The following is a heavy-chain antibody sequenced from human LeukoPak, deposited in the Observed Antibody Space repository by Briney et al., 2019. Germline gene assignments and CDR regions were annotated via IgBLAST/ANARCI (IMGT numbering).Heavy chain of an antibody. V-gene: IGHV1-2*02. CDR2: INPFSGGT. D-gene: IGHD6-13*01. Sequence: ASVKVSCKASGYTFTDYWMHWVRQAPGQGLEWMGWINPFSGGTDYGQTFQGRVTMTRDTSISTAYMELSRLTSDDTAVYYCAREMGAAAGGTRRLDPWGQGTLVTVSS. CDR1: GYTFTDYW. CDR3: AREMGAAAGGTRRLDP. J-gene: IGHJ5*02.